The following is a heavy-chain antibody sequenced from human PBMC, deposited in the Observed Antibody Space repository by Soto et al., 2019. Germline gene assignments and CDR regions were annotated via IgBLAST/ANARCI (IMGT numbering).Heavy chain of an antibody. J-gene: IGHJ4*02. CDR3: ARDKQGIGWNHHAFDY. V-gene: IGHV1-69*01. CDR1: GGTFSSYA. Sequence: QVQLVQSGAEVKKPGSSVKVSCKASGGTFSSYAISWVRQAPGQGLEWMGGFIPIFGTANYAQKFQGRVTITADESTSTAYMELSSLRSEDTAVYYCARDKQGIGWNHHAFDYWGQGTLVTVSS. CDR2: FIPIFGTA. D-gene: IGHD1-1*01.